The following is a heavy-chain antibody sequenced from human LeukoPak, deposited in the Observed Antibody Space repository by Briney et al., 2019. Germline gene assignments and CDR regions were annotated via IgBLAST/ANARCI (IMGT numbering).Heavy chain of an antibody. CDR2: IKSKTDGGTT. CDR3: TTEHDSSGCFDY. J-gene: IGHJ4*02. D-gene: IGHD3-22*01. CDR1: GFTFSNAW. Sequence: GGSLRLSCAASGFTFSNAWMSWVRQAPGKGLEWVGCIKSKTDGGTTDYAAPVKGRFTISRDDSKNTLYLQMNSMKTEDTAVYYCTTEHDSSGCFDYWGQGTLVTVSS. V-gene: IGHV3-15*01.